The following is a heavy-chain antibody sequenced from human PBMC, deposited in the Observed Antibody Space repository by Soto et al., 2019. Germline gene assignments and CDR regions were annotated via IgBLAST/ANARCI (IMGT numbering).Heavy chain of an antibody. CDR3: ARRQISPPTRGAASARGGMDV. Sequence: QVQLVESGGGVVQPGRSLRLSCAASGFTFNNYGMHWVRQAPGKGLEWVAVIWNDGNGYYYANSVKGRFTISRDNSKNTLYREMSSLRAEDTAVYYWARRQISPPTRGAASARGGMDVWGQGTTVTVSS. V-gene: IGHV3-33*01. D-gene: IGHD6-13*01. CDR2: IWNDGNGY. CDR1: GFTFNNYG. J-gene: IGHJ6*02.